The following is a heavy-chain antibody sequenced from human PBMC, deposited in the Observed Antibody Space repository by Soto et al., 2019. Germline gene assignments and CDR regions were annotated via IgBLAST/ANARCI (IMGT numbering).Heavy chain of an antibody. D-gene: IGHD2-2*01. CDR2: IYYSGST. J-gene: IGHJ3*02. CDR3: AKRRSQLLTDVFEI. Sequence: QVQLQESGPGLVKPSQTLSLTCTVSGASISSGGYYWRWICPHPGKGLEWIGYIYYSGSTYYIPSLKTLFTVSLDLSKNQSSLELSFVTAADMAVYDCAKRRSQLLTDVFEILCRYPMASVS. CDR1: GASISSGGYY. V-gene: IGHV4-31*01.